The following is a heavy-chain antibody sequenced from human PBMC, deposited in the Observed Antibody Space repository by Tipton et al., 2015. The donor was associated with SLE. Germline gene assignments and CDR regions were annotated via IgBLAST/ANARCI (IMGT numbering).Heavy chain of an antibody. J-gene: IGHJ4*02. Sequence: SLRLSCAASGFPFDDYTMHWVRQAPGKGLEWISLISWDGGNTDYADSVKGRFTISRDNSKNTLYLQMNSLRAEDTAVYYCARAEGDYWGQGTLATVSS. V-gene: IGHV3-43*01. CDR2: ISWDGGNT. CDR3: ARAEGDY. CDR1: GFPFDDYT.